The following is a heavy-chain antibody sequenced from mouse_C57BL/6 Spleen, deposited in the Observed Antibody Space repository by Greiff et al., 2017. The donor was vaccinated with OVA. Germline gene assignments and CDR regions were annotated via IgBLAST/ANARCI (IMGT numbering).Heavy chain of an antibody. J-gene: IGHJ2*01. Sequence: EVQLQQSGPELVKPGASVKISCKASGYTFTDYYMNWVKQSHGKSLEWIGDINPNNGGTSYNQKFKGKATLTVDKSSSTAYMELRSLTSEDSAVYYCARRRLYGSSLFDYWGQGTTLTVSS. D-gene: IGHD1-1*01. CDR2: INPNNGGT. CDR1: GYTFTDYY. V-gene: IGHV1-26*01. CDR3: ARRRLYGSSLFDY.